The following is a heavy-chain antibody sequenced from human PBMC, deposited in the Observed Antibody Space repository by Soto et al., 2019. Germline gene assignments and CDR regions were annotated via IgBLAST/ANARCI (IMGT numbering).Heavy chain of an antibody. CDR3: ARQASWWHGGGGWFDP. CDR2: IGTLHDT. CDR1: GFTFSAYD. V-gene: IGHV3-13*01. J-gene: IGHJ5*02. Sequence: EVQLVESGGGLVQPGGSLRLSCAASGFTFSAYDMHWVRQPTGKGLEWVSAIGTLHDTYYPDSVKGRFTISRENAKNSLYLQMNRLATGDTAVFYCARQASWWHGGGGWFDPWGQGTLVTVSS. D-gene: IGHD2-8*02.